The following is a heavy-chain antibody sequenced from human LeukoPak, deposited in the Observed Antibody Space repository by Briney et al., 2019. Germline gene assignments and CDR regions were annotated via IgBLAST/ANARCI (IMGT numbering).Heavy chain of an antibody. V-gene: IGHV3-74*01. Sequence: GGSLRLSCAASGFTLSNYWMHWVRQAPGKGLVWVSRINSDGSDTSYADSVKGRFTISRDNAKKTLYLQMNSLRAEDTAVYYCARPYCSGGTCYFDYWGQGTLVTVSS. J-gene: IGHJ4*02. CDR1: GFTLSNYW. CDR3: ARPYCSGGTCYFDY. D-gene: IGHD2-15*01. CDR2: INSDGSDT.